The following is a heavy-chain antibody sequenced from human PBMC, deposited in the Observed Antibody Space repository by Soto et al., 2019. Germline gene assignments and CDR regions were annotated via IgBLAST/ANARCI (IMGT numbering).Heavy chain of an antibody. V-gene: IGHV5-51*01. D-gene: IGHD3-16*02. CDR2: IYPGDSDT. Sequence: PGESLKISCEGSGYSFTSYWIGWVRQMPGKGLEWMGIIYPGDSDTRYSPSFQGQVTISADKSISTAYLQWSSLKASDTAMYYCARPGWELSGYYSGMDVCGLGTTVTVS. J-gene: IGHJ6*02. CDR1: GYSFTSYW. CDR3: ARPGWELSGYYSGMDV.